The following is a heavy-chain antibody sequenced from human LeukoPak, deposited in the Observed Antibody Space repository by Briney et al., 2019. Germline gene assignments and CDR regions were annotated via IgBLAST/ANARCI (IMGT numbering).Heavy chain of an antibody. D-gene: IGHD3-16*01. Sequence: GGSLRLSCAASGFTFSNYEMNWVRQAPGKGLEWVSYISSSGSTIYYADSVKGRFTIFRDNSKNTLYLQMNSLRAEDTALYYCARGDSSWGYPFDYWGQGTLVTVST. CDR2: ISSSGSTI. CDR3: ARGDSSWGYPFDY. J-gene: IGHJ4*02. CDR1: GFTFSNYE. V-gene: IGHV3-48*03.